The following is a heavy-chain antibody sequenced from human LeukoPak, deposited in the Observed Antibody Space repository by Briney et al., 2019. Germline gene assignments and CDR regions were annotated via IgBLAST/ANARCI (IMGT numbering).Heavy chain of an antibody. J-gene: IGHJ5*02. Sequence: ASVKVSCKASGYTFTSYYMHWVRQAPGQGLEWMGVINPSGGSTSYAQKFQGRVTMTRDMSTSTVYMELSSLRSEDTAVYYCARQPLPGIAAAGYNWFDPWGQGTLVTVSS. V-gene: IGHV1-46*01. CDR2: INPSGGST. CDR3: ARQPLPGIAAAGYNWFDP. CDR1: GYTFTSYY. D-gene: IGHD6-13*01.